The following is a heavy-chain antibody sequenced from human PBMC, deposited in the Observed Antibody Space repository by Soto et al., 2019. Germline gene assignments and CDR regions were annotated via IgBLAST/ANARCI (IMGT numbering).Heavy chain of an antibody. Sequence: XGTLSLTCSVSGGSISSSFWSWIRQPPGKELEWIGYISYSGSTTYNPSLKSRITLSVDTSKNQFSLRVASVTAADTAVYYCARGHRAMEYYYYYGMDVWGQGTTVTVSS. CDR2: ISYSGST. V-gene: IGHV4-59*01. CDR3: ARGHRAMEYYYYYGMDV. D-gene: IGHD5-18*01. J-gene: IGHJ6*02. CDR1: GGSISSSF.